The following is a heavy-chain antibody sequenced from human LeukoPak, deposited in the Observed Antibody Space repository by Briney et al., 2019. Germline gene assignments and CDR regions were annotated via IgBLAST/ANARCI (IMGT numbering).Heavy chain of an antibody. V-gene: IGHV3-21*01. CDR3: AREYITMIVRAFDI. CDR1: GFTFSSYS. Sequence: GGSLRLSCAASGFTFSSYSMNWVRQAPGKGLEWVSSISSSSSYIYYADSVKGRFTISRDNAKNSLYLQMDSLRAGDTAVYYCAREYITMIVRAFDIWGQGTMVTVSS. J-gene: IGHJ3*02. CDR2: ISSSSSYI. D-gene: IGHD3-22*01.